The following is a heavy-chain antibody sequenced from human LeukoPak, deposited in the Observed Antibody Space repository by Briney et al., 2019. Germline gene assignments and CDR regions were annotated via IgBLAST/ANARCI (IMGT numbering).Heavy chain of an antibody. Sequence: RGSPRLSCAASRFTFTTYHMHCVREAPGNGVEWVAFIHNDGTNKYYVDSVRGRFTISRDNSKNTLFLQMNSLRTEDTAVYYCGTLAVVATWGQGILVTVSS. CDR3: GTLAVVAT. J-gene: IGHJ4*02. D-gene: IGHD6-19*01. CDR2: IHNDGTNK. V-gene: IGHV3-30*02. CDR1: RFTFTTYH.